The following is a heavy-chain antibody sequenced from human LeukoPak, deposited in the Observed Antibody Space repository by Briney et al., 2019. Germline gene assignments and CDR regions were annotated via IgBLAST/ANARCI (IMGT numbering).Heavy chain of an antibody. J-gene: IGHJ5*02. CDR3: ARDPRTKGFDP. Sequence: GGSLRLSCAASGFTLSYYCMHWVRQGPGKGLVCVSTISGDGSTTHYADSVKGRFTISRDNAKNTLYLEMNRLRAEDTAVYYCARDPRTKGFDPWGQGTLVTVSS. CDR2: ISGDGSTT. V-gene: IGHV3-74*01. CDR1: GFTLSYYC. D-gene: IGHD1-14*01.